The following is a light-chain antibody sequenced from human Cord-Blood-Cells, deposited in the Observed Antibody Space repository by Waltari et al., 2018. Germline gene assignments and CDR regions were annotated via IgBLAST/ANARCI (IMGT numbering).Light chain of an antibody. Sequence: QSALTQPASVSGSPGQSIPIPCTGTSSDVGGYNYVSWYQQHPGKAPKLMIYDVSNRPSGVSNRFSGSKSGNTASLTISGLQAEDEADYYCSSYTSSSTLDYVFGTGTKVTVL. CDR2: DVS. CDR3: SSYTSSSTLDYV. J-gene: IGLJ1*01. CDR1: SSDVGGYNY. V-gene: IGLV2-14*03.